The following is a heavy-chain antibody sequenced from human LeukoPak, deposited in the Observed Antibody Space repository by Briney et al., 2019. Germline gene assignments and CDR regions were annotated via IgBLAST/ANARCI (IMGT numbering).Heavy chain of an antibody. CDR1: GGSISSSSYY. CDR2: IYYSGST. CDR3: SCYYYYYGMDV. D-gene: IGHD2-2*01. V-gene: IGHV4-39*01. J-gene: IGHJ6*02. Sequence: SSETLSLTCTVSGGSISSSSYYWGWIRQPPGKGLEWIGSIYYSGSTYYNPSLKSRVTISVDTSKNQFSLKLSSVTAADTAVYYCSCYYYYYGMDVWGQGTTVTVSS.